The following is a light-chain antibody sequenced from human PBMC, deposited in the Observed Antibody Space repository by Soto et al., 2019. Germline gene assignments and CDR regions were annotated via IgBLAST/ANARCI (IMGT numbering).Light chain of an antibody. CDR3: SSYAGSNVLVV. J-gene: IGLJ2*01. CDR2: EGS. CDR1: SSDIGSYNL. V-gene: IGLV2-23*01. Sequence: QSALTQPGSVSGSPGQSITISCSGTSSDIGSYNLVSWYQQHPGKAPKVIIFEGSRLPSGVSSRFSGSKSGNTASLTISGLRPEDEPDYYCSSYAGSNVLVVFGGGTKLTVL.